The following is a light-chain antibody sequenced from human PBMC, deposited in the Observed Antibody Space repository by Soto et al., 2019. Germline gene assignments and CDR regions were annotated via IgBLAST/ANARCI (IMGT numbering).Light chain of an antibody. CDR1: QSVSSY. CDR3: QQRSNWPRLT. Sequence: EIVLTQSPATLSLSPGERATLSCRASQSVSSYLAWYQQKPGQAPRLLIYDASNRATGIPARFIGSGSGTDFTLTIISLEPEDFAVYYCQQRSNWPRLTFGGGTKVEIK. V-gene: IGKV3-11*01. J-gene: IGKJ4*01. CDR2: DAS.